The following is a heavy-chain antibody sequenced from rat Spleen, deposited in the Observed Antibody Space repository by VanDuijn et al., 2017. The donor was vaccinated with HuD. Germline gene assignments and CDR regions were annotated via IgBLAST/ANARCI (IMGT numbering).Heavy chain of an antibody. CDR3: ATTPRGTARGPYFDY. V-gene: IGHV5-29*01. Sequence: EVQLVESGGGLVQPGRSLKLSCAASGFTFNNYGVAWVRQAPTKGLEWVATISYDGISTYYRDSVRGRFTISSDNAKTTLYLQMDSLRSEDTATYYCATTPRGTARGPYFDYWGQGVMVTVSS. J-gene: IGHJ2*01. CDR1: GFTFNNYG. CDR2: ISYDGIST. D-gene: IGHD4-3*01.